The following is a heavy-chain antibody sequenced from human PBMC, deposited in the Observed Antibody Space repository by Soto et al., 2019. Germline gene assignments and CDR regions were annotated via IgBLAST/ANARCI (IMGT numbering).Heavy chain of an antibody. V-gene: IGHV3-30*04. CDR1: GFTFSSYA. CDR3: AREWRYCSGGSCSRGAFDI. J-gene: IGHJ3*02. Sequence: GGSLRLSCAASGFTFSSYAMHWVRQAPGKGLEWVAVISYDGSNKYYADSVKGRFTIYRDNSKNTLYLQMNSLRAEDMAVYYCAREWRYCSGGSCSRGAFDIWGQGTMVTVSS. CDR2: ISYDGSNK. D-gene: IGHD2-15*01.